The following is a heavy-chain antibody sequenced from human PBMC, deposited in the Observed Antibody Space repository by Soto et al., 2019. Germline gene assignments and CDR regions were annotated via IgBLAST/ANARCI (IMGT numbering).Heavy chain of an antibody. D-gene: IGHD3-10*01. V-gene: IGHV1-69*12. CDR2: IIPIFGTA. CDR3: ARDFSYYYGSGSLTYYYGMDV. Sequence: QVQLVQSGAEVKKPGSSVKVSCKASGGTFSSYAISWVRQAPGQGLEWMGGIIPIFGTANYAQKFQGRVTSTADESTSTAYMELSSLRSEDTAVYYCARDFSYYYGSGSLTYYYGMDVWGQGTTVTVSS. CDR1: GGTFSSYA. J-gene: IGHJ6*02.